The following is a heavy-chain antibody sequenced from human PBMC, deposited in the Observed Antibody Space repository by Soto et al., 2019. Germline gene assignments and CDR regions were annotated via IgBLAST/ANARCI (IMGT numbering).Heavy chain of an antibody. D-gene: IGHD6-13*01. J-gene: IGHJ4*02. CDR3: ASIAAAGTWTALDY. CDR1: GGPINTSNW. V-gene: IGHV4-4*02. Sequence: SETLSLTCAVSGGPINTSNWRRWVLQPPGKGLEWIGVIYHSGSTNYNPSLKSRVTISVDKSKNQFSLKLSSLTAADTAVYYCASIAAAGTWTALDYWGQG. CDR2: IYHSGST.